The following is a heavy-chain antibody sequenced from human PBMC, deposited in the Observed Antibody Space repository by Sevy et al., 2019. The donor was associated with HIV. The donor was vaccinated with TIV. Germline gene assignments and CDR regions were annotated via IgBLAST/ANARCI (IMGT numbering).Heavy chain of an antibody. Sequence: SCKVSGDSLTELSMFWVRQAPGKGLEWVAVISYDGSNKYYADSVKGRFTISRDNSKNTLYLQMNSLRAEDTAVYYCARPEKGSSGYYRPLHYWGQGTLVTVSS. D-gene: IGHD3-22*01. CDR2: ISYDGSNK. J-gene: IGHJ4*02. V-gene: IGHV3-30-3*01. CDR3: ARPEKGSSGYYRPLHY. CDR1: GDSLTELS.